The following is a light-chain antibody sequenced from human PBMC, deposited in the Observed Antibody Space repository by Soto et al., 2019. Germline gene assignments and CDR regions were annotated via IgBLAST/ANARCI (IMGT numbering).Light chain of an antibody. CDR1: QSVRSN. CDR3: QHYNNWPPWT. V-gene: IGKV3-15*01. CDR2: GAF. J-gene: IGKJ1*01. Sequence: ESVLTQSPGTLSLSPGERATLSCRASQSVRSNLAWYQQKPGQAPSLLIYGAFTRATGIPARFSGTGSGTEFTLTISSLQSEDFAVYYCQHYNNWPPWTFGQGTKV.